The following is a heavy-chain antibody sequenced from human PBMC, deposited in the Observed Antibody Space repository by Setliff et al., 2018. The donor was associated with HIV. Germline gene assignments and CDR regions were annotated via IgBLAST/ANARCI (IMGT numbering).Heavy chain of an antibody. V-gene: IGHV1-18*01. J-gene: IGHJ1*01. CDR3: AAEPGFIAVAPGGP. CDR1: GYTFTSYG. D-gene: IGHD6-19*01. Sequence: ASVKVSCKASGYTFTSYGISWVRQAPGQGLEWMGWISAYNGNTNYAQKLQGRVTMTTDTSTSTAYMELRSLRSDDTAVYYCAAEPGFIAVAPGGPWGQGTLVTVSS. CDR2: ISAYNGNT.